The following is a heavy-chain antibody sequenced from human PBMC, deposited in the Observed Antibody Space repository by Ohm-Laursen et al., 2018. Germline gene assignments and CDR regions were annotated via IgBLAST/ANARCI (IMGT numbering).Heavy chain of an antibody. CDR1: GGSISSANFY. Sequence: TLSLTCAVSGGSISSANFYWTWVRQHPGKGLEWIGRIYTSGSTNYNPSLKSRVTMSVDTSKNQLSLKLSSVTAADTAVYYCARSYGDYDDAFDIWGQGTMVTVSS. D-gene: IGHD4-17*01. CDR3: ARSYGDYDDAFDI. V-gene: IGHV4-61*02. CDR2: IYTSGST. J-gene: IGHJ3*02.